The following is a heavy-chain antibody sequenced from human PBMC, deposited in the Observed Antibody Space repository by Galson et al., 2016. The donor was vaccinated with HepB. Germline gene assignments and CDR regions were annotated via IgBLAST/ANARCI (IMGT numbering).Heavy chain of an antibody. V-gene: IGHV4-59*01. D-gene: IGHD5-18*01. CDR1: GDSINTYS. CDR2: ISGSGVT. J-gene: IGHJ5*02. CDR3: AMDTDAWGRLDH. Sequence: SETLSLTCIVSGDSINTYSWSWIRQSPGKGLEWMGYISGSGVTNYNPSLKSRVTMSVDKSKKQLSLKLTFVSAADTAMYYSAMDTDAWGRLDHWGQGARVTVSS.